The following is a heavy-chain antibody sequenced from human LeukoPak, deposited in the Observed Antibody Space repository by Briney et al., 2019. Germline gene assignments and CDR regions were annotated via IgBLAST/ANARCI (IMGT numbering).Heavy chain of an antibody. V-gene: IGHV3-7*01. CDR2: IKQDGSEK. J-gene: IGHJ4*02. CDR1: GFTFSSYW. Sequence: GGSLRLSCAASGFTFSSYWMSWVRQAPGKGLEWVANIKQDGSEKYYVDSEKGRFTISRDNAKNSLYLQMNSLRAEDTAVYYCARDSDYDIWTGYFDYWGQGTLVTVSS. CDR3: ARDSDYDIWTGYFDY. D-gene: IGHD3-9*01.